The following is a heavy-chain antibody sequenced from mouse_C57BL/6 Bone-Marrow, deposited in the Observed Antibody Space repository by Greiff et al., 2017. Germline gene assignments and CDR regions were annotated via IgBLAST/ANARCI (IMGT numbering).Heavy chain of an antibody. J-gene: IGHJ2*01. V-gene: IGHV1-47*01. CDR2: FRNYDDDI. Sequence: QVQLQQSGADLVQPGASVTISCKASGFTFTTYPIEWMSQTHGKSLEWIGNFRNYDDDIKYNEKFKCKDTLTVEKSSSTVYLELSRLTSDDSAVYYCARDYWGQGTTLTGSS. CDR3: ARDY. CDR1: GFTFTTYP.